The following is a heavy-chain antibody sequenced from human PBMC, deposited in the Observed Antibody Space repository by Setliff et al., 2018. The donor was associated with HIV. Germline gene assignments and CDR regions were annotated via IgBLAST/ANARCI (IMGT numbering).Heavy chain of an antibody. CDR3: AKDQGGYSYGGFDY. CDR2: ISGSGGST. Sequence: GGSLRLSCAASGFTFSSYTMSWVRQAPGKGLEWVSGISGSGGSTYYADSVKGRFTISRDNSKNTLYLQMNSLRAEDTAVYYCAKDQGGYSYGGFDYWGQGTLVTVSS. V-gene: IGHV3-23*01. CDR1: GFTFSSYT. J-gene: IGHJ4*02. D-gene: IGHD5-18*01.